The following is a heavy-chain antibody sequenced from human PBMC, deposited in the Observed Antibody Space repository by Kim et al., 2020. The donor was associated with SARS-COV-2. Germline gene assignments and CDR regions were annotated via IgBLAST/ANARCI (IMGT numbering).Heavy chain of an antibody. V-gene: IGHV3-9*01. CDR1: GFTFDDYA. CDR2: ISWNSGSI. D-gene: IGHD3-3*01. CDR3: AKASLSDFWSRWYFDL. J-gene: IGHJ2*01. Sequence: GGSLRLSCAASGFTFDDYAMHWVRQAPGKGLEWVSGISWNSGSIGYADSVKGRFTISRDNAKNSLYLQMNSLRAEDTALYYCAKASLSDFWSRWYFDLWGRGTLVTVSS.